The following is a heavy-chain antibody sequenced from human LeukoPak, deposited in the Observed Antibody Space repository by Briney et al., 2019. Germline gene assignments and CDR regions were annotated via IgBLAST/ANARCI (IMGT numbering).Heavy chain of an antibody. CDR3: ARDLGSSIWRRLDYYYMDV. J-gene: IGHJ6*03. V-gene: IGHV3-21*04. Sequence: GGSLRLSCAASGFTFSDLGMNWVRQAPGKGLEWVSSISTTSTYIYYGDSVTGRFTISRDHAENSLYLQMNSLRAEDTAVYYCARDLGSSIWRRLDYYYMDVWGKGTTVTVSS. D-gene: IGHD6-13*01. CDR2: ISTTSTYI. CDR1: GFTFSDLG.